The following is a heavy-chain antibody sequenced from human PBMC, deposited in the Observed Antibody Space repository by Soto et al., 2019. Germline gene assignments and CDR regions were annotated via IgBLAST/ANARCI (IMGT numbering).Heavy chain of an antibody. CDR1: GGSFSGYY. CDR2: INHSGST. Sequence: SETLSLTCAVYGGSFSGYYWSWIRQPPGKGLEWIGEINHSGSTNYNPSLKSRVTISVDTSKNQFSLKLSSVTAADTAVYYCARNEYSSSFVLDYWGQGTLVTVSS. D-gene: IGHD6-6*01. V-gene: IGHV4-34*01. CDR3: ARNEYSSSFVLDY. J-gene: IGHJ4*02.